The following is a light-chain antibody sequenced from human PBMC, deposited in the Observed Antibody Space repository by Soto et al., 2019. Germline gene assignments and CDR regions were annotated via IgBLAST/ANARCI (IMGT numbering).Light chain of an antibody. Sequence: EIVLTQSPGTLSLSPGERATLSCRASQSVSSSYLAWYQQRPGQAPRLLIYGASNRATGIPDRFSGSGSGTDFTLTISRLEPEDFAVYFCQQYGNSPLTFGGGTHVEI. CDR1: QSVSSSY. V-gene: IGKV3-20*01. J-gene: IGKJ4*01. CDR3: QQYGNSPLT. CDR2: GAS.